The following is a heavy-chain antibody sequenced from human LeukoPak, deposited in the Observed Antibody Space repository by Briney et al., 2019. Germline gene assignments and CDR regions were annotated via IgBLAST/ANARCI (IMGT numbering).Heavy chain of an antibody. Sequence: GGSLRLSCAASGFTFSSYSMNWVRQAPGKGLEWVSYISSSGSAIYYADSVKGRFTISRDNAKSSLYLQMNSLRAEDTAVYYCAKDRVLDYWGQGTLVTVSS. CDR1: GFTFSSYS. J-gene: IGHJ4*02. CDR3: AKDRVLDY. CDR2: ISSSGSAI. V-gene: IGHV3-48*01.